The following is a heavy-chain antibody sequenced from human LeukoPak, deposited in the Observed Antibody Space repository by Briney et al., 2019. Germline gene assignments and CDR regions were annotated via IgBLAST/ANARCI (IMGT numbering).Heavy chain of an antibody. D-gene: IGHD3-9*01. CDR2: IYYSGTN. CDR3: ARSQVFFGILSYFDY. V-gene: IGHV4-59*01. CDR1: GGSISSYY. J-gene: IGHJ4*02. Sequence: PSETLPLTCTVSGGSISSYYWSWIRQPPGKGLEWIGYIYYSGTNNYNPSLKSRVTISVDASKKQFSLKLSSVTAADTAVYYCARSQVFFGILSYFDYWGQGILVTVSS.